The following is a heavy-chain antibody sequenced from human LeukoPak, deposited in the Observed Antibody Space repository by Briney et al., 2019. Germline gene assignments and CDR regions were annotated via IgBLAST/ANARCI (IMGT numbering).Heavy chain of an antibody. Sequence: PGGSLRLSCAASGFTFDDYAMHWVRQAPGKGLEWVSGISWNSGSIGYADSVKGRFTISRDNAKNSLYPQMNSLRAEDTALYYCAKDSSRGDRARGLRNWFDPWGQGTLVTVSS. CDR2: ISWNSGSI. D-gene: IGHD2-21*02. CDR1: GFTFDDYA. V-gene: IGHV3-9*01. J-gene: IGHJ5*02. CDR3: AKDSSRGDRARGLRNWFDP.